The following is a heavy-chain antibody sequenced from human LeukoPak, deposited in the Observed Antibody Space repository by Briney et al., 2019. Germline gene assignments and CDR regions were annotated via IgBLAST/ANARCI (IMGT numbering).Heavy chain of an antibody. D-gene: IGHD6-19*01. J-gene: IGHJ4*02. Sequence: GGSLRLSXAASGFTFSSYGMHWVRQAPGKGLEWVAFIRYDGSNKYYADSVKGRFTISRDNSKNTLYLQMNSLGAEDTAVYYCAKDPWLVRGSYFDYWGQGTLVTVSS. CDR3: AKDPWLVRGSYFDY. V-gene: IGHV3-30*02. CDR1: GFTFSSYG. CDR2: IRYDGSNK.